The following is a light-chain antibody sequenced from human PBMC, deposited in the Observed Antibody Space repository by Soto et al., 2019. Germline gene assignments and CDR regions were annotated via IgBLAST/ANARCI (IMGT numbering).Light chain of an antibody. J-gene: IGLJ1*01. Sequence: QSVLTQPPSVSGAPGQRVTISCTGSISNIGAGHDVHWYQQLPGTAPKLLIYGNSNRSSGVPDRFSGSKSGTSASLAIAGLQTEDEADYLCQSFDINLSAYVFGAGTKLTVL. CDR2: GNS. CDR1: ISNIGAGHD. V-gene: IGLV1-40*01. CDR3: QSFDINLSAYV.